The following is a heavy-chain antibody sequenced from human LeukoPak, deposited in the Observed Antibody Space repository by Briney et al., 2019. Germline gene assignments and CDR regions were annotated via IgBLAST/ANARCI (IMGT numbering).Heavy chain of an antibody. CDR3: AKEGGYCSSSSCSDYFDY. V-gene: IGHV3-23*01. D-gene: IGHD2-2*01. CDR1: GFIFGNHA. Sequence: SGGSLRLSCAASGFIFGNHAMSWVRQAPGKGLEWVSTISGSGGSTYYAESVKGRCTFSRDNSKDTLYLQLNSLRVEDTAVYYCAKEGGYCSSSSCSDYFDYWGQGSLVTVSS. CDR2: ISGSGGST. J-gene: IGHJ4*02.